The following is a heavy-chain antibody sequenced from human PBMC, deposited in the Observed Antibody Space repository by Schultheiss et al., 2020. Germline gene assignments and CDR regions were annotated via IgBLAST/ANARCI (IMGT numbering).Heavy chain of an antibody. Sequence: SQTLSLTCTVSGGSISSYYWSWIRQPPGKGLEWIGSIYYSGSTYYNPSLKSRVTISVDTSKNQFSLKLSSVTAADTAVYYCARVATIKEYYFDYWGQGTLVTVSS. CDR1: GGSISSYY. CDR3: ARVATIKEYYFDY. J-gene: IGHJ4*02. CDR2: IYYSGST. V-gene: IGHV4-39*07. D-gene: IGHD5-12*01.